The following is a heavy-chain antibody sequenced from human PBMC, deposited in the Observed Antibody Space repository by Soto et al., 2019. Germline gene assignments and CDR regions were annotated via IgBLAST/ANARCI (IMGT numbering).Heavy chain of an antibody. CDR3: ARHVSLGSGYFDY. Sequence: PGESLKISCKTVGYDFPTYWIAWVRQMPGKGLEWMGIHYPGDSDSRYSPSFQGQVTFSSDKSISTAYLQWSSLKSSDTAMYYCARHVSLGSGYFDYWGQGTLVTGLL. V-gene: IGHV5-51*01. J-gene: IGHJ4*02. CDR1: GYDFPTYW. CDR2: HYPGDSDS. D-gene: IGHD1-26*01.